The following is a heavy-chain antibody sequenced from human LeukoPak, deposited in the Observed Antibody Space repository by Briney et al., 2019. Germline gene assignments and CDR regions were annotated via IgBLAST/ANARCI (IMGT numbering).Heavy chain of an antibody. Sequence: GGSLRLSCAASGFTFSTHWMSWVRQAPGKGLEWVANIKEDGSEKYYVDSVKGRFAISRDNAKNSLYLQMNSLRAEDTAVYYCAGTIRGYWGQGTLVTVSS. CDR3: AGTIRGY. CDR1: GFTFSTHW. CDR2: IKEDGSEK. V-gene: IGHV3-7*01. D-gene: IGHD3-10*01. J-gene: IGHJ4*02.